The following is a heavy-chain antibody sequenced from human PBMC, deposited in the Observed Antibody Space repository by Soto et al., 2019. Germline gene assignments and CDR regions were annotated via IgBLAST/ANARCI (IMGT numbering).Heavy chain of an antibody. CDR2: IFHSGST. D-gene: IGHD4-4*01. Sequence: QVQLQESGPGLVKPSETLSLTCTVSGGSISGGIYYWSWVRQSPGKGLEWIGYIFHSGSTFYNPSLGRRVTISVDTSKNQFSLRLSSVTAADTAVYYCARAIIPLTTDWYFDLWGRGTLVTVSS. CDR3: ARAIIPLTTDWYFDL. V-gene: IGHV4-30-4*01. J-gene: IGHJ2*01. CDR1: GGSISGGIYY.